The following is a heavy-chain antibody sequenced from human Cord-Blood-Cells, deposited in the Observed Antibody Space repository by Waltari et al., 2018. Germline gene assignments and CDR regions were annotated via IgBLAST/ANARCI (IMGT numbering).Heavy chain of an antibody. V-gene: IGHV3-21*01. CDR3: ARASNWRFDY. CDR1: GFTFSSYS. J-gene: IGHJ4*02. Sequence: EVQLVESGGGLVKPGGSLRLSCAAPGFTFSSYSMNWVRQAPGKGLEWGSYIRSSSSYIDYADSVKGQFTISGDNAKNSLYLQMNSLRAEDTAVYYCARASNWRFDYWGQGTLVTVSS. D-gene: IGHD1-20*01. CDR2: IRSSSSYI.